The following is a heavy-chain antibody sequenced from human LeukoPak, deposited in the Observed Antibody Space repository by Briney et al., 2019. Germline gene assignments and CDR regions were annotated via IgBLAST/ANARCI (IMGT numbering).Heavy chain of an antibody. CDR2: IRYDGSNK. D-gene: IGHD3-9*01. CDR3: ARDDYDILTGGRYYYYYMDV. V-gene: IGHV3-30*02. CDR1: GFTFSSYG. J-gene: IGHJ6*03. Sequence: GESLRLSCAASGFTFSSYGMHWVRQAPGKGLEWVAFIRYDGSNKYYADSVKGRFTISRDNAKNSLYLQMNSLRAEDTAVYYCARDDYDILTGGRYYYYYMDVWGKGTTVTISS.